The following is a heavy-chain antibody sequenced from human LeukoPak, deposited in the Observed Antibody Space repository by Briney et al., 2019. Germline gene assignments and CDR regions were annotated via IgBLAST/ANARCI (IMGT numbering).Heavy chain of an antibody. CDR2: ISSSATYI. CDR1: GFTFSSFG. CDR3: AREPGGGQWLPGY. V-gene: IGHV3-21*01. D-gene: IGHD6-19*01. J-gene: IGHJ4*02. Sequence: GGSLRLSCAASGFTFSSFGMNWVRQVPGKGLEWVSSISSSATYISYADSVKGRFAISRDNAQNSLYLQMNSLRADDTAVYYCAREPGGGQWLPGYWGQGTLVTVSS.